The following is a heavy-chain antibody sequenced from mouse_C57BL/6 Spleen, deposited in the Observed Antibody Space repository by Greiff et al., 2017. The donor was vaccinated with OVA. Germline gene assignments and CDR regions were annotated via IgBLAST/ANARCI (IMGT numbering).Heavy chain of an antibody. D-gene: IGHD1-1*01. CDR2: IDPENGDT. Sequence: EVQLQQSGAELVRPGASVKLSCTASGFNIKDDYMHWVKQRPEQGLEWIGWIDPENGDTEYASKFQGKATITADTSSNTAYLQLSSLTSEDTAVYYCTTDTTVVGYCDVWGTGTTVTVSS. CDR3: TTDTTVVGYCDV. V-gene: IGHV14-4*01. J-gene: IGHJ1*03. CDR1: GFNIKDDY.